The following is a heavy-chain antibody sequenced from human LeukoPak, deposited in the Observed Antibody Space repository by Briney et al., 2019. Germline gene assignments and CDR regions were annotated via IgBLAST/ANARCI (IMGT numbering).Heavy chain of an antibody. J-gene: IGHJ4*02. CDR1: GYTFTGYY. CDR2: INPNSGDT. Sequence: ASVKVSCKASGYTFTGYYMHWVRQAPGQGLEWMGWINPNSGDTIYAQKFQGRVTMTRDTSISTAYMELNRLRSDDTAVYYCARDDDILTGYIDYWGQGTLVTVSS. CDR3: ARDDDILTGYIDY. V-gene: IGHV1-2*02. D-gene: IGHD3-9*01.